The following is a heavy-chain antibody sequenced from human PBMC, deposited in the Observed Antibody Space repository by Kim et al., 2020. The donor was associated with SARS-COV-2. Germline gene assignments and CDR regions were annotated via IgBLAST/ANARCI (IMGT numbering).Heavy chain of an antibody. J-gene: IGHJ4*02. CDR1: GFTFSDYY. CDR2: ISSSNSYT. Sequence: GGSLRHSCAASGFTFSDYYMSWIRQAPGKGLEWVSYISSSNSYTNYADTMKGRFTISRDNAKNSLYVQMNSLRAEDTDVYYCARTLYGAASHCYFDLWGQGTLVTVSS. V-gene: IGHV3-11*03. D-gene: IGHD3-10*01. CDR3: ARTLYGAASHCYFDL.